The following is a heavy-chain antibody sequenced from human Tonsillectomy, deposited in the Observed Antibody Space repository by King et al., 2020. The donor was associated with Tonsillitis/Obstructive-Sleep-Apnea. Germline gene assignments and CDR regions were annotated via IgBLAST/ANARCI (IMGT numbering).Heavy chain of an antibody. Sequence: HVQLVESGGGVVQPGRSLRLSCAASGFTFSSYAMHWVRQAPGKGLEWVAVISYDGGNKYYADSVKGRFTISRDNSKNTLYLQMNSLRTEDTAVYYCARGKGCTSTSCYTFYYYYYYMDVWGKGTPVTVSS. CDR2: ISYDGGNK. CDR1: GFTFSSYA. J-gene: IGHJ6*03. D-gene: IGHD2-2*02. CDR3: ARGKGCTSTSCYTFYYYYYYMDV. V-gene: IGHV3-30*04.